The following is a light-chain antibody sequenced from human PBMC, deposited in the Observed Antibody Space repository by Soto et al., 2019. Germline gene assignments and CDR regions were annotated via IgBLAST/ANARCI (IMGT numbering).Light chain of an antibody. CDR2: ENN. V-gene: IGLV1-51*02. CDR3: GTWDSSLSAFYV. Sequence: QSVLTQPPSVSAAPGQKVTISCSGSSSNIGNNYVSCYQQLPGTAPKLLIYENNKRPSGIPDRFSGSKSGTSATLGITGLQTGDEADYYCGTWDSSLSAFYVFGTGTKVTVL. J-gene: IGLJ1*01. CDR1: SSNIGNNY.